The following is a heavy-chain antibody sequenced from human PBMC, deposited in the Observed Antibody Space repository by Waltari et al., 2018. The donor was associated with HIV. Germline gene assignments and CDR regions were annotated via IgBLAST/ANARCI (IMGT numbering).Heavy chain of an antibody. D-gene: IGHD1-1*01. V-gene: IGHV3-66*01. CDR3: ARVDRAGTTSGWDVFDI. CDR2: MYSGGTT. J-gene: IGHJ3*02. CDR1: GFTVSSQH. Sequence: EVQLVESGGGLVRPGGSLRLSCEASGFTVSSQHMGWVRQTPGKGLEYVSVMYSGGTTQYADSVNGRFTISRDSSKSSLYLQMNTLRAEDTALYYCARVDRAGTTSGWDVFDIWGQGTMVTVSS.